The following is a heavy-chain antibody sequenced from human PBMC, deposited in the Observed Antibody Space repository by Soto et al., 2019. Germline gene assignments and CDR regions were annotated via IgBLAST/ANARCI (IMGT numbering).Heavy chain of an antibody. CDR2: INPNSGGT. J-gene: IGHJ4*02. CDR1: GYTFTGYY. D-gene: IGHD6-19*01. CDR3: ARVSGYSSGPSSDY. V-gene: IGHV1-2*02. Sequence: QVQLVQSGAEVKKPGASVKVSCKASGYTFTGYYMHWVRQAPGQGLEWMGWINPNSGGTNYAQKFQGGVTMTRDTSISTAYMELSRLRSDDTVVYYCARVSGYSSGPSSDYWGQGTLVTVSS.